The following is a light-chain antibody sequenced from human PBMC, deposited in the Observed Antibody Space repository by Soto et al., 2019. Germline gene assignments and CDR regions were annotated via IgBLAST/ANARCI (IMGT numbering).Light chain of an antibody. CDR2: GAS. CDR1: QSVSRN. V-gene: IGKV3-15*01. Sequence: EVVLTQSPATLSVSPGDRATLSCRASQSVSRNLAWYQQKPGQAPRLLIYGASTRATGVPARFSGSGSATEFTLSISSLQSEDVAVYYCQQYGDWPTETFGQGTKL. CDR3: QQYGDWPTET. J-gene: IGKJ2*01.